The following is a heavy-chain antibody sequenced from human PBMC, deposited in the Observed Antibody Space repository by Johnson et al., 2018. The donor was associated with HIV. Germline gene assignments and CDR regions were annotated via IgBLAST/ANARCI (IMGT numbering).Heavy chain of an antibody. Sequence: EVQLVESGGGVVQPGRSLRLSCAASGFTFSSYWMSWVSQAPGKGLEWVANIKQDGSEKYYVGSVKGRFNISRDNAKNSLYLQMNSLRAEDTAVYYCARDRGRLISYGLDAFDIWGQGTMVTVSS. CDR2: IKQDGSEK. CDR1: GFTFSSYW. V-gene: IGHV3-7*01. D-gene: IGHD5-18*01. J-gene: IGHJ3*02. CDR3: ARDRGRLISYGLDAFDI.